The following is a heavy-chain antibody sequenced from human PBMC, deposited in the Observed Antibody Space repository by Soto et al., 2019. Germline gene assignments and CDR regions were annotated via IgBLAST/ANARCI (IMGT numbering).Heavy chain of an antibody. D-gene: IGHD3-3*01. J-gene: IGHJ5*02. V-gene: IGHV1-69*02. Sequence: GASVKVSCKASGGTFSSYTISWVRQAPGQGLEWMGRIIPILGIANYAQKFQGRVTITADKSTSTAYMELSSLRSEDTAVYYCARGHDGYDFLATVTNWFDPWGQGTLVTVSS. CDR2: IIPILGIA. CDR3: ARGHDGYDFLATVTNWFDP. CDR1: GGTFSSYT.